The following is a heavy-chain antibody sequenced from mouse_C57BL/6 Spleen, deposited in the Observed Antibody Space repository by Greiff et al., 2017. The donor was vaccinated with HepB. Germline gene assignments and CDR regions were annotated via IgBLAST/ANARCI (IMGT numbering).Heavy chain of an antibody. CDR2: ISNGGGST. D-gene: IGHD2-1*01. V-gene: IGHV5-12*01. J-gene: IGHJ4*01. CDR1: GFTFSDYY. Sequence: EVKLVESGGGLVQPGGSLKLSCAASGFTFSDYYMYWVRQTPEKRLEWVAYISNGGGSTYYPDTVKGRFTISRDNAKNTLYLQMSRLKSEDTAMYYCARQGGYGNGAMDYWGQGTSVTVSS. CDR3: ARQGGYGNGAMDY.